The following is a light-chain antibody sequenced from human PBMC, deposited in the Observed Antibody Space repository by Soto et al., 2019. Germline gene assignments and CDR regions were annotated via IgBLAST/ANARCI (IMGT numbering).Light chain of an antibody. V-gene: IGKV1-33*01. Sequence: DIQMTQSPPYLSASIGDRVTITCQASHDIGNYLNWYQHKPGKAPNLVIYGAFNLETWVPSRFSGGGSGTDFTITISSLRPEDIATYYCQHSDHLPLFGPGTKVDF. CDR2: GAF. CDR1: HDIGNY. J-gene: IGKJ3*01. CDR3: QHSDHLPL.